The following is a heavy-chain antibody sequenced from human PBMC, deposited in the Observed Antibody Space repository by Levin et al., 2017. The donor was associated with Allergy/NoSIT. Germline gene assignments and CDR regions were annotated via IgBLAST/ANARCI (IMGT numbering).Heavy chain of an antibody. CDR3: ARDPLDIVILPVASAKYYFDY. D-gene: IGHD2-2*01. J-gene: IGHJ4*02. CDR1: GYTFTRYY. CDR2: INPSGGST. Sequence: ASVKVSCKASGYTFTRYYMHWVRQAPGQGLEWLGIINPSGGSTNYAQNFQGRVTMTRDTSTSTVYMELSSLRSEDTALYYCARDPLDIVILPVASAKYYFDYWGQGTLVTVSS. V-gene: IGHV1-46*01.